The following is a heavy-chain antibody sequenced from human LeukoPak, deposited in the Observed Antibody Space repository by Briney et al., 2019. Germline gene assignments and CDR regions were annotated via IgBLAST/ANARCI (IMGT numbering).Heavy chain of an antibody. D-gene: IGHD6-13*01. CDR3: ARDFYSSSWYYGMDV. J-gene: IGHJ6*02. CDR2: ISSSSTYI. CDR1: GFTFSSYS. Sequence: MAGGSLRLSCAASGFTFSSYSMNWVRQAPGKGLEWVSSISSSSTYIYYADSVKGRFTISRDNAKNSLYLQMNSLRAEDTAVYYCARDFYSSSWYYGMDVWGQGTMVTVSS. V-gene: IGHV3-21*01.